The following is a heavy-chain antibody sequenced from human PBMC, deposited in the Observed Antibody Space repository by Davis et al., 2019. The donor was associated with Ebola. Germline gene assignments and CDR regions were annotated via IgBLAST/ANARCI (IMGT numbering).Heavy chain of an antibody. CDR2: ISNSGTT. J-gene: IGHJ4*02. CDR1: GGSITTSY. Sequence: MPGGSLRLSCSVSGGSITTSYWSWIRQPPGKGLEWIGFISNSGTTNYNPSLKSRVTMSRDTSNNQLSLRLTSVTAADTAVYYCARQATVTSPSFDYWGQGTLVFVSS. CDR3: ARQATVTSPSFDY. D-gene: IGHD4-17*01. V-gene: IGHV4-59*08.